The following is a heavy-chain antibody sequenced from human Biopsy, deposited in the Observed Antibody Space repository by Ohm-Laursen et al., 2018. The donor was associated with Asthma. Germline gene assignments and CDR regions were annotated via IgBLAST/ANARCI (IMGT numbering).Heavy chain of an antibody. Sequence: SLRLSCSASGFAVSRDHMFWVRQAPGKGLEWVSVIYSGGTSHTADSVRGRFTISRDYSKNTLYLQMHSLRAEDTAVYYSARGDSSNWSHYYFDYWGQGTLVTVSS. CDR2: IYSGGTS. J-gene: IGHJ4*02. CDR3: ARGDSSNWSHYYFDY. CDR1: GFAVSRDH. V-gene: IGHV3-53*01. D-gene: IGHD3-22*01.